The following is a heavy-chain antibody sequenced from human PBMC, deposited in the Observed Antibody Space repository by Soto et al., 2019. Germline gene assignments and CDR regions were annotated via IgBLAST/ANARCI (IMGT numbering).Heavy chain of an antibody. CDR3: AAHDSGGYYAEY. Sequence: QLQLQESGPGLVKPSETLSLTCTVSGDSVTISDYYWGWIRQPPGKGLEWIGSIHYSGSTYYNPSLKRRSTISGETSKKQFPLKLTSVTAADAAVYYCAAHDSGGYYAEYWGQGTLVTVSA. CDR1: GDSVTISDYY. J-gene: IGHJ4*02. D-gene: IGHD3-22*01. V-gene: IGHV4-39*01. CDR2: IHYSGST.